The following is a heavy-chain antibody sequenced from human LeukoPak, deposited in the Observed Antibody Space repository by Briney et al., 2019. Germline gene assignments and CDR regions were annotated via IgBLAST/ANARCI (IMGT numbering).Heavy chain of an antibody. CDR3: ASELLSDDAFDI. V-gene: IGHV4-34*01. Sequence: SETLSLTCAVYGGSFSGYYWSWIRQPPGKGLEWIGEINHSGSTNYNPSLKSRVTISVDTSKNQFSLKLSSVTAADTAVYYCASELLSDDAFDIWGQGTMDTVSS. J-gene: IGHJ3*02. CDR2: INHSGST. CDR1: GGSFSGYY. D-gene: IGHD1-26*01.